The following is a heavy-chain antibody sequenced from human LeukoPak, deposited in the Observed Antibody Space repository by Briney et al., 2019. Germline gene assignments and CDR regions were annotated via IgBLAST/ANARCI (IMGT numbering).Heavy chain of an antibody. V-gene: IGHV3-23*01. CDR2: ISGSGGST. CDR1: GFTFSSYA. D-gene: IGHD3-22*01. J-gene: IGHJ4*02. CDR3: AKGYDSSGYLFDY. Sequence: GSLRLSCAASGFTFSSYAMSWVRQAPGKGLEWVSAISGSGGSTYYADSVKGRFTISRDNSKDTLYLQMNSLRAEDTAVYYCAKGYDSSGYLFDYWGQGTLVTVSS.